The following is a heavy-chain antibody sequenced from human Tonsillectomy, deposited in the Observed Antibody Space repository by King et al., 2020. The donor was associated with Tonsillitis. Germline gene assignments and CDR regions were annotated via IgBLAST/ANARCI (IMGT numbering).Heavy chain of an antibody. V-gene: IGHV1-46*01. CDR3: ARRGELLWVGELFYYFDY. D-gene: IGHD3-10*01. Sequence: QLVQSGAEVKKPGASVKVSCKASGYTFTSYYMHWVRQAPGQGLEWMGVINPSGGSTSYAQKFQGRVTMTRDTSTSTVYMELSSLRSEDTAVYYCARRGELLWVGELFYYFDYWCQGTLVTVSS. CDR1: GYTFTSYY. J-gene: IGHJ4*02. CDR2: INPSGGST.